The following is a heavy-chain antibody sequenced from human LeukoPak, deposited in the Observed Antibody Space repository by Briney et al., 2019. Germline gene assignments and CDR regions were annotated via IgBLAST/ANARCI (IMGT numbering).Heavy chain of an antibody. V-gene: IGHV3-23*01. CDR3: AKGKASGWYIVDY. J-gene: IGHJ4*02. D-gene: IGHD6-19*01. CDR1: GSIFSSSG. Sequence: PGGSLRLSCEASGSIFSSSGMSWVRQAPGKGLEWVSAISGSGGSTYYADSVKGRFTISRDNSKNTLYLQMNSLRAEDTAVYYCAKGKASGWYIVDYWGQGTLVTVSS. CDR2: ISGSGGST.